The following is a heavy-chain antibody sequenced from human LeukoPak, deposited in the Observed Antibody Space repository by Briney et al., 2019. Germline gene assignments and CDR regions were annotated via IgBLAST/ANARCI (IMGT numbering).Heavy chain of an antibody. CDR3: ARGLAARPWGNWFDP. CDR1: GFTFDDYG. Sequence: GGSLRLSCAASGFTFDDYGMSWVRQAPGKGLEWVSGINWNGGSTGYADSVKGRFTISRDNAKNSLYLQMNSLRAEDTALYYCARGLAARPWGNWFDPWGQGTLVTVSS. J-gene: IGHJ5*02. D-gene: IGHD6-6*01. CDR2: INWNGGST. V-gene: IGHV3-20*04.